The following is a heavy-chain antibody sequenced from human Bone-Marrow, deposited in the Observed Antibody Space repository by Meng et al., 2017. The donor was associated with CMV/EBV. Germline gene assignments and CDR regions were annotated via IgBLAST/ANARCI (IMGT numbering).Heavy chain of an antibody. Sequence: TFSGSAKHWVRQASGKGLEWVGRIRSKANSYATAYAASVKGRFTISRDDSKNTAYLQMNSLKTEDTAVYYCTRHGGYCSSTSCYTVDYWGQGTLVTVSS. CDR2: IRSKANSYAT. V-gene: IGHV3-73*01. CDR3: TRHGGYCSSTSCYTVDY. CDR1: TFSGSA. D-gene: IGHD2-2*02. J-gene: IGHJ4*02.